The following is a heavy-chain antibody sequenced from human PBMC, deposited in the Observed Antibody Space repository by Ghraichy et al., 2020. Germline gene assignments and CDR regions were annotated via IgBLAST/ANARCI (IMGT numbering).Heavy chain of an antibody. CDR2: IYPGDSDT. D-gene: IGHD2-21*01. CDR1: GYSFTSYW. V-gene: IGHV5-51*01. J-gene: IGHJ2*01. CDR3: ARAPLEHIVVVIAMPNWYFDL. Sequence: GESLNISCKGSGYSFTSYWIGWVRQMPGKGLEWMGIIYPGDSDTRYSPSFQGQVTISADKSISTAYLQWSSLKASDTAMYYCARAPLEHIVVVIAMPNWYFDLWGRGTLVTVSS.